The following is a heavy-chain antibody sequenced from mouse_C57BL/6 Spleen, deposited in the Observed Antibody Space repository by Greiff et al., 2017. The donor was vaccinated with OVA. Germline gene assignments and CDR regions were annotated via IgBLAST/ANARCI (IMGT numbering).Heavy chain of an antibody. D-gene: IGHD1-1*01. J-gene: IGHJ1*03. CDR2: INPNNGGT. V-gene: IGHV1-18*01. Sequence: VQLQQSGPELVKPGASVKIPCKASGYTFTDYNMDWVKQSHGKSLEWIGDINPNNGGTIYNQKFKGKATLTVDKSSSTAYMELRSLTSEDTAVYYCARLTTDWYFDVWGTGTTVTVSS. CDR1: GYTFTDYN. CDR3: ARLTTDWYFDV.